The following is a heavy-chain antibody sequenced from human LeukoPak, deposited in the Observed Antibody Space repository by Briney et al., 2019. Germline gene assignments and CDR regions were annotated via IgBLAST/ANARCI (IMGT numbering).Heavy chain of an antibody. Sequence: GGSLRLSCVASGFTFSSNGMHWVRQAPGKGLEWVAVIWYDGSNKYYADSVKGRFTISRDNSKSTLYLQMSSLRAEDTAIYYCAKEWRSAWFTLGFGPWGQGTLVTVSS. CDR1: GFTFSSNG. CDR3: AKEWRSAWFTLGFGP. CDR2: IWYDGSNK. D-gene: IGHD6-19*01. V-gene: IGHV3-33*06. J-gene: IGHJ5*02.